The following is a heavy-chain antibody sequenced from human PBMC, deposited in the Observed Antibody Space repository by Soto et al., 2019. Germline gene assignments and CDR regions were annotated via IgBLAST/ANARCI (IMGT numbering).Heavy chain of an antibody. D-gene: IGHD6-6*01. V-gene: IGHV4-59*01. CDR1: GGSISSYY. J-gene: IGHJ3*02. Sequence: PSETLSLTCTVSGGSISSYYWSCIRQPPGKGLEWIGYIYYSGSTNYNPSLKSRVTISVDTSKNQFSLKLSSVTAADTAVYYCARESWQLVRVANVFDIWAKRKRVT. CDR2: IYYSGST. CDR3: ARESWQLVRVANVFDI.